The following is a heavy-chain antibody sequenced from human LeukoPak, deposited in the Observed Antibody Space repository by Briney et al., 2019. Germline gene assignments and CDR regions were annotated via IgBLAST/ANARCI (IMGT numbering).Heavy chain of an antibody. CDR3: ASPSVPAAMRAFDI. J-gene: IGHJ3*02. D-gene: IGHD2-2*01. CDR2: VYYGGRT. Sequence: ASETLSLTCTVSGGSISSSSYYWGWIRQSPGKGLEWIGSVYYGGRTYYNPSLKSRVTISVDRSKNQFSLKLSSVTAADTAVYYCASPSVPAAMRAFDIWGQGTMVAVSS. CDR1: GGSISSSSYY. V-gene: IGHV4-39*07.